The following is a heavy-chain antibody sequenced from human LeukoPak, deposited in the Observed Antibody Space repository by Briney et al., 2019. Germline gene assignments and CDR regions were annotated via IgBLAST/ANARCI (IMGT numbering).Heavy chain of an antibody. Sequence: PGGSLRLSCAASGFTFSSYGMHWVRQAPGKGLEWVAFIRYDGSTKYYADSVKGRFTISRDNSKNTLYLQMNSLRAEDTAVYYCAKDKSMVATENFDYWGQGTLVTVSS. CDR2: IRYDGSTK. V-gene: IGHV3-30*02. J-gene: IGHJ4*02. D-gene: IGHD5-12*01. CDR3: AKDKSMVATENFDY. CDR1: GFTFSSYG.